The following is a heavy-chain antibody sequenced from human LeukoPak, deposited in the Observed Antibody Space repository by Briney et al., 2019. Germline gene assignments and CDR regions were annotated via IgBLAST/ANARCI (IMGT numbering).Heavy chain of an antibody. CDR1: GFTFGDYD. J-gene: IGHJ4*02. CDR3: VRGGRDCYAY. V-gene: IGHV3-49*04. D-gene: IGHD3-10*01. CDR2: IRRKAYGETT. Sequence: PGGSLRLSCTGSGFTFGDYDMSWVRRAPGKGLEWLGFIRRKAYGETTEYAASVKGRFSISRDDSKNIAYLQMSSLKAEDTGVYYCVRGGRDCYAYWGQGTLVTVSS.